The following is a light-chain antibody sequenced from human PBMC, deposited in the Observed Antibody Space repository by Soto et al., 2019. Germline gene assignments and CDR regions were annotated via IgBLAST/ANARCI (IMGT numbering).Light chain of an antibody. V-gene: IGKV1-39*01. CDR2: EAS. CDR3: QQTRSYPST. Sequence: DIQMTQSPSSLPASVGDRVTITCRASQSTSSYLNWYQQKPGKAPNLLIYEASILQRGVPSRFSGSNSGTDFTLTISSLQAEDFATYYCQQTRSYPSTFGGGTKVDIK. CDR1: QSTSSY. J-gene: IGKJ4*01.